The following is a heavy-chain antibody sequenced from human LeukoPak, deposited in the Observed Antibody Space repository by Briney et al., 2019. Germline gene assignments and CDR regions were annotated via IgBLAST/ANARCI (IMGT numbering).Heavy chain of an antibody. CDR3: ARVGYYGSGPIDY. Sequence: GGSLRLSCAASGFTFSSYSMNWVRQAPGKGLEWVSSISSSSSYIYYADSVKDRFTISRDNAKNSLYLQMNSLRAEDTAVYYCARVGYYGSGPIDYWGQGTLVTVSS. J-gene: IGHJ4*02. CDR2: ISSSSSYI. D-gene: IGHD3-10*01. CDR1: GFTFSSYS. V-gene: IGHV3-21*01.